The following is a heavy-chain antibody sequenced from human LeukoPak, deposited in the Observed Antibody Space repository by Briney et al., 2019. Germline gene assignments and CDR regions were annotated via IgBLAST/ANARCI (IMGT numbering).Heavy chain of an antibody. J-gene: IGHJ6*03. CDR3: ARDRVGATPNDYYYYYYMDV. CDR1: GGTFSSYA. Sequence: ASVKVSFKASGGTFSSYAISGVGQAPGQGLEWMGGIIPIFGTANYAQKFQGRVTITTDESTSTAYMELSSLRSEDTAVYYCARDRVGATPNDYYYYYYMDVWGKGTTVTVSS. CDR2: IIPIFGTA. D-gene: IGHD1-26*01. V-gene: IGHV1-69*05.